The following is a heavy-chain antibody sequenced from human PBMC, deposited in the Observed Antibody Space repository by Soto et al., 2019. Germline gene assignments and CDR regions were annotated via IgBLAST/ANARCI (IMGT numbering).Heavy chain of an antibody. CDR2: ISPLKGRT. CDR3: AMNYGDSPEYFKH. V-gene: IGHV1-18*04. J-gene: IGHJ1*01. D-gene: IGHD4-17*01. CDR1: GYTFTSYG. Sequence: QVQLVQSGPDLKRPGASMKVSCKASGYTFTSYGITWVRQTPGQGLEWMAWISPLKGRTHYSQKAQGRVTLSTDTSSITAYMEMTTLRVDDTAVYYCAMNYGDSPEYFKHWGQGTLVTVS.